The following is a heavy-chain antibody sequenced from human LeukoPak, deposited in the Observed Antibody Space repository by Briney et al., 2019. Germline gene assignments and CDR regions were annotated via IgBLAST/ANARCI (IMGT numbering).Heavy chain of an antibody. CDR1: GFTFSSYS. Sequence: GGSLRLSCAASGFTFSSYSMNWVRQAPGKGLEWVSYISSSSSTIYYADSVKGRFTISRDNAKNSLYLQMNSLRAEDTAVYYCARMGSSVPFDNWGQGTLVTVSS. J-gene: IGHJ4*02. D-gene: IGHD6-25*01. V-gene: IGHV3-48*04. CDR3: ARMGSSVPFDN. CDR2: ISSSSSTI.